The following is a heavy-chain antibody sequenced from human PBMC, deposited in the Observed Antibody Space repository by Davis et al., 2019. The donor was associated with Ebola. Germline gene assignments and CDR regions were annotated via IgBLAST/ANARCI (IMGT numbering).Heavy chain of an antibody. J-gene: IGHJ6*02. CDR1: GGSFSGYY. V-gene: IGHV4-34*01. CDR3: ARVRPVSVDIVVVPADMGTPDV. CDR2: INHSGST. Sequence: SETLSLTCAVYGGSFSGYYWSWIRQPPGKGLEWIGDINHSGSTNYNPSLKSRVTISVDTSKNQFSLKLSSVTAADTAVYYCARVRPVSVDIVVVPADMGTPDVWGQGTTVTVSS. D-gene: IGHD2-2*01.